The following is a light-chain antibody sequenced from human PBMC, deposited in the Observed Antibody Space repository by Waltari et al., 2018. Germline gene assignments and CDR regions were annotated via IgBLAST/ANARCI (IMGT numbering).Light chain of an antibody. V-gene: IGKV4-1*01. Sequence: DIVMTQSPDSLAMSLGERATINCKSSQSVLYSANNKNYLAWYQQKPGQPPNLVIYVASTRESGVPDRFSGSGSGTDFTLTISSLQAEDVAVYYCQQYYTTPYTFGQGTKLEIK. CDR1: QSVLYSANNKNY. J-gene: IGKJ2*01. CDR2: VAS. CDR3: QQYYTTPYT.